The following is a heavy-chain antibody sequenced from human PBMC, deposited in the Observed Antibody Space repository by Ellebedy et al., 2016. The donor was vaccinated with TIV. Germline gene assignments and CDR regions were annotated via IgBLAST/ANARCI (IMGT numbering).Heavy chain of an antibody. CDR3: AKVPPYSSSWSYFDY. CDR1: GFTFSSYG. D-gene: IGHD6-13*01. CDR2: ISYDGSNK. J-gene: IGHJ4*02. V-gene: IGHV3-30*18. Sequence: GESLKISXAASGFTFSSYGMHWVRQAPGKGLEWVAVISYDGSNKYYADSVKGRFTISRDNSKNTLYLQMNSLRAEDTAVYYCAKVPPYSSSWSYFDYWGQGTLVTVSS.